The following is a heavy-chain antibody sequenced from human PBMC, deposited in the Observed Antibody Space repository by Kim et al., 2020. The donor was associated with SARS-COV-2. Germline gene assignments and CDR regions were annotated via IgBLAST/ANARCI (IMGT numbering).Heavy chain of an antibody. CDR3: ARVSIAARSRNYYYYYGMDV. CDR2: INHSGST. D-gene: IGHD6-6*01. V-gene: IGHV4-34*01. Sequence: SETLSLTCAVYGGSFSGYYWSWISQPPGKGLEWIGEINHSGSTNYNPSLKSRVTISVDTSKNQFSLKLSSVTAADTAVYYCARVSIAARSRNYYYYYGMDVWGQGTTVTVSS. J-gene: IGHJ6*02. CDR1: GGSFSGYY.